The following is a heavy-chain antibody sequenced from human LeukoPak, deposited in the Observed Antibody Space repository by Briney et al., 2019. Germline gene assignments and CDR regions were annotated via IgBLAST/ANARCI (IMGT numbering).Heavy chain of an antibody. Sequence: SETLSLTCAVYGGSFSGYYWSWIRQPPGKGLEWIGEINHSGSTNYNPSLKSRVTISVDTSKSQFSLKLSSVTAADTAVYYCARGQAAGAYFDYWGQGTLVTVSS. CDR3: ARGQAAGAYFDY. CDR1: GGSFSGYY. CDR2: INHSGST. J-gene: IGHJ4*02. D-gene: IGHD6-13*01. V-gene: IGHV4-34*01.